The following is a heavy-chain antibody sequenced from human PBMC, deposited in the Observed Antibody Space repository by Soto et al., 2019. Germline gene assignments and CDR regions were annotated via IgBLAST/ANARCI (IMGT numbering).Heavy chain of an antibody. J-gene: IGHJ6*02. CDR2: INGYNGNT. D-gene: IGHD6-19*01. V-gene: IGHV1-18*01. CDR1: GYTFTSYG. Sequence: QVQLEQSGAEVKKPGDSMKVSCKAYGYTFTSYGISWVRQAPGQGLEWMGWINGYNGNTDYPQKVQGRVTMTTDTSTSTAYMELRSLRSDDTAVYYCAGEGSAPYYYYGMDVWGQGTTVTVSS. CDR3: AGEGSAPYYYYGMDV.